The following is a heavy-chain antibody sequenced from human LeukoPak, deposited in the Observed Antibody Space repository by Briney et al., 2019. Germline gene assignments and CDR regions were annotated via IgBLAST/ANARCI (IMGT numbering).Heavy chain of an antibody. D-gene: IGHD3-10*01. J-gene: IGHJ4*02. Sequence: PSETLPLTCAVYGGSFSGYYWSWIRQPPGKGLEWIGEINHSGSTNYNPSLKSRVTISVDTSKNQFSLKLSSVTAADTAVYYCARSSVGFYYGSGSYRAYFDYWGQGTLVTVSS. CDR2: INHSGST. CDR3: ARSSVGFYYGSGSYRAYFDY. CDR1: GGSFSGYY. V-gene: IGHV4-34*01.